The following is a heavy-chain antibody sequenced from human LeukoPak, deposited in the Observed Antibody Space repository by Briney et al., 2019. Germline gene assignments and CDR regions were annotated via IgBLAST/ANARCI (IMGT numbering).Heavy chain of an antibody. J-gene: IGHJ6*03. V-gene: IGHV1-69*05. CDR1: GGTFSSYA. CDR2: IIPIFGTA. CDR3: ATAWGGRYYYYMDV. Sequence: SVKVSCKASGGTFSSYAISWVRQAPGQGLEWMGGIIPIFGTANYAQKFQGRVTITTDGSTSTAYMELSSLRSEDTAVYYCATAWGGRYYYYMDVWGKGTTVTVSS. D-gene: IGHD3-16*01.